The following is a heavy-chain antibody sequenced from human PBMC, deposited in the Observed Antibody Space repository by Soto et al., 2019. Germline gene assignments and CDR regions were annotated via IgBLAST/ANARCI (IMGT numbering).Heavy chain of an antibody. CDR1: GGSISSSSYY. V-gene: IGHV4-39*01. J-gene: IGHJ3*02. D-gene: IGHD7-27*01. Sequence: QLQLQESGPGLVRPSETLSLTCTVSGGSISSSSYYWGWIRQPPGKGLEWIGSIYYSGSTYYNPSLKSRVTISVDTSKNQFSLKLSSVTAADTAVYYCASGNWERGDAFDIWGQGTMVTVSS. CDR3: ASGNWERGDAFDI. CDR2: IYYSGST.